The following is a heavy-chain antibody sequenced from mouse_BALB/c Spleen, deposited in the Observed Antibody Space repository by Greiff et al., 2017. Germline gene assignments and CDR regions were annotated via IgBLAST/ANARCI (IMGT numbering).Heavy chain of an antibody. J-gene: IGHJ2*01. CDR1: GFTFSSYA. Sequence: EVQLQESGGGLVKPGGSLKLSCAASGFTFSSYAMSWVRQTPEKRLEWVASISSGGSTYYPDSVKGRFTISRDNARNILYLQMSSLRSEDTAMYYCASGSSYYFDYWGQGTTLTVSS. D-gene: IGHD1-1*01. V-gene: IGHV5-6-5*01. CDR2: ISSGGST. CDR3: ASGSSYYFDY.